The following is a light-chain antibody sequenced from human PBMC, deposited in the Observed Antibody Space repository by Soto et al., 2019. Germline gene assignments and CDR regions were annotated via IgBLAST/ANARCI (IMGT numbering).Light chain of an antibody. CDR3: LQRGDWPPLT. V-gene: IGKV3-11*01. Sequence: EIVLTQSPATLSLSPGERATLSCRASQSVGSSLAWYQQKPRQAPRLLIYDASNRATGIPARFSGSVSGTDFTLTISSLESEDVAVYYCLQRGDWPPLTFGQGTKVEIK. CDR2: DAS. CDR1: QSVGSS. J-gene: IGKJ1*01.